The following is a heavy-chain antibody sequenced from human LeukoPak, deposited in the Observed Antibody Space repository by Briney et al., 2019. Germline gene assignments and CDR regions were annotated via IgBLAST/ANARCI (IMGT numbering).Heavy chain of an antibody. D-gene: IGHD6-19*01. CDR3: ARGRYSSGWYRYFQH. CDR1: GGSFSGYY. J-gene: IGHJ1*01. CDR2: INHSGST. Sequence: SETLSLTCAVYGGSFSGYYWSWIRQPPGKGLEWIGEINHSGSTNYNPSLKSRVTISVDTSKNQFSLKLSSVTAADTAVYYCARGRYSSGWYRYFQHWGQGNLVTVSS. V-gene: IGHV4-34*01.